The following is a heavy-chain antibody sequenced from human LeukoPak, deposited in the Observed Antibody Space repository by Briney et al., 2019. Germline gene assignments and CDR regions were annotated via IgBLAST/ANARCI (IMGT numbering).Heavy chain of an antibody. CDR3: ARDPHIVVVTADYYGMDV. D-gene: IGHD2-21*02. CDR1: GGTFSSYA. CDR2: IIPIFGIA. Sequence: GSSVKVSCKASGGTFSSYAISWVRQAPGQGLEWMGRIIPIFGIANYAQKFQGRVTITADKSTSTAYMELSSLRSEDTAVYYCARDPHIVVVTADYYGMDVRGQGTTVTASS. J-gene: IGHJ6*02. V-gene: IGHV1-69*04.